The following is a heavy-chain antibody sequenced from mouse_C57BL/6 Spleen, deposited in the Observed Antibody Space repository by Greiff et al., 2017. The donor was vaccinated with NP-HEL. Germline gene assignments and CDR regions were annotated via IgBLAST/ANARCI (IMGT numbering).Heavy chain of an antibody. D-gene: IGHD2-2*01. CDR2: IHPNSGST. J-gene: IGHJ4*01. CDR1: GYTFTSYW. CDR3: ARTTMVTTGAMDY. Sequence: VQLQQPGAELVKPGASVKLSCKASGYTFTSYWMHWVKQRPGQGLEWIGMIHPNSGSTNYNEKFKSKATLTVDKSSSTAYMQLSSLTSEDSAVYYCARTTMVTTGAMDYWGQGTSVTVSS. V-gene: IGHV1-64*01.